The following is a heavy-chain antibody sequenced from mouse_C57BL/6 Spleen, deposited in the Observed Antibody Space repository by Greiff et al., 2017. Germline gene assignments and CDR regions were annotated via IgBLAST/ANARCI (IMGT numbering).Heavy chain of an antibody. CDR1: GYTFTEYT. J-gene: IGHJ2*01. D-gene: IGHD1-1*01. CDR3: ARHEARYYYGSSYFDY. CDR2: FYPGSGSI. Sequence: VMLVESGAELVKPGASVKLSCKASGYTFTEYTIHWVKQRSGQGLEWIGWFYPGSGSIKYNEKFKDKATLTADKSSSTVYMELSRLTSEDSAVYCCARHEARYYYGSSYFDYWGQGTTLTVSS. V-gene: IGHV1-62-2*01.